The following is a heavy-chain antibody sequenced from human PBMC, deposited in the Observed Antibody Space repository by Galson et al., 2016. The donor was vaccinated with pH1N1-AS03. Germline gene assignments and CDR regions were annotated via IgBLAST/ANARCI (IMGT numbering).Heavy chain of an antibody. D-gene: IGHD3-9*01. CDR2: ISPDGTSA. V-gene: IGHV3-74*01. Sequence: SLRLSCAASGFPFSTYWMHWVRQAPGKGLAWVSRISPDGTSALYADSVKGRFTIFRDNTQSTLYLQMDILTAEDTAVYYCAKPRAADWQAFNYWGRGALVTVSS. CDR1: GFPFSTYW. J-gene: IGHJ4*02. CDR3: AKPRAADWQAFNY.